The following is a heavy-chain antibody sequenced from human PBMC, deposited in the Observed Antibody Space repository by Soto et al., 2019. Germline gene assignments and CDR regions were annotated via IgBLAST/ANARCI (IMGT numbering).Heavy chain of an antibody. CDR1: GFTFSSYS. Sequence: GGSLRLSCAASGFTFSSYSMNWVRQAPGKGLELVSSISSSSSYIYYADSVKGRFTISRDNAKNSLYLQMNSLRAEDTAVYYCASPDTTGTTAQRVWGQGTLVTVSS. CDR2: ISSSSSYI. J-gene: IGHJ4*02. CDR3: ASPDTTGTTAQRV. D-gene: IGHD1-1*01. V-gene: IGHV3-21*01.